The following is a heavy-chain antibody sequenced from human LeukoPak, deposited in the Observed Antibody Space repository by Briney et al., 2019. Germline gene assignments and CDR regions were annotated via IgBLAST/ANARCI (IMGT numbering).Heavy chain of an antibody. CDR2: ISSSGSII. CDR3: ARDAEGGTYRY. J-gene: IGHJ4*02. V-gene: IGHV3-48*03. Sequence: GGSLRLSCTASGFTFSTYEMNWVRQAPGKGLEWVSYISSSGSIIYYADSVKGRFTISRDNAKNSLFLQMNSLRAEDTAVYYCARDAEGGTYRYWGQGTLVTVSS. D-gene: IGHD1-26*01. CDR1: GFTFSTYE.